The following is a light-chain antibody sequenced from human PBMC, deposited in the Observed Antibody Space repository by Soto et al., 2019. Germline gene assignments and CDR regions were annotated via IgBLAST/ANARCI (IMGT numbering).Light chain of an antibody. CDR1: SSNIGNNY. CDR3: ATWDSGLSAVV. V-gene: IGLV1-51*01. J-gene: IGLJ2*01. CDR2: DNN. Sequence: QSVLTQPPSVSAAPGQKVTISCSGSSSNIGNNYVSWYQQLPGTAPKLLIYDNNERPSGIPDRFSGSKSGTSATLGITGLQTGDEADYFCATWDSGLSAVVFGGGTKLTVL.